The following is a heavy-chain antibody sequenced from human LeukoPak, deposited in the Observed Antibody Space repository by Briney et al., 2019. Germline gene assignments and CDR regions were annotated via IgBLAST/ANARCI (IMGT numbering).Heavy chain of an antibody. Sequence: GGSLRLSCAASGFTFSNYWMSWVRQAPGKGQGWVSSISSSSSYIYYADSVKGRFNISRDNAKNSLYLQMNSLRAEDTAVYYCARIAVAGIDCWGQGTLVTVSS. J-gene: IGHJ4*02. CDR1: GFTFSNYW. CDR3: ARIAVAGIDC. CDR2: ISSSSSYI. D-gene: IGHD6-19*01. V-gene: IGHV3-21*01.